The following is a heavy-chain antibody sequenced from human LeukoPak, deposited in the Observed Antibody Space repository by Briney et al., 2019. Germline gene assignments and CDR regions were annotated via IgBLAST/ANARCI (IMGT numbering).Heavy chain of an antibody. CDR1: GITFTSFA. V-gene: IGHV3-15*01. D-gene: IGHD4-17*01. CDR2: IKRIIDGGTT. CDR3: TAQGGSGDLRY. Sequence: GGSLRLSCAASGITFTSFALSWVRQAPGKGLEWVGRIKRIIDGGTTDYAAPVKGRFTVSRDDSINTLYLQMSSLKTEDTAVYYCTAQGGSGDLRYWGQGTLVTVSS. J-gene: IGHJ4*02.